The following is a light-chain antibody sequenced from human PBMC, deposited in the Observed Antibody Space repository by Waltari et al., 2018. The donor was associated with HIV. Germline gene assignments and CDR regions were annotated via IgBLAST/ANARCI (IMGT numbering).Light chain of an antibody. J-gene: IGLJ2*01. CDR2: EVH. CDR1: NVDVGPFKF. CDR3: TSYTSGSVL. V-gene: IGLV2-14*01. Sequence: QSALTQPASVSGSPGQSITIPCTVINVDVGPFKFVSWYQHHPGKAPQLIIYEVHNRPSGVSDRFSGSKSGNSASLTISGLQTADEADYYCTSYTSGSVLFGGGTNLTVL.